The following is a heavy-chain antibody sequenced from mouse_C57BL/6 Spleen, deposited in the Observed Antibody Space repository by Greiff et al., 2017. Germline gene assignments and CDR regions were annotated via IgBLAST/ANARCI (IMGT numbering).Heavy chain of an antibody. J-gene: IGHJ4*01. V-gene: IGHV1-69*01. D-gene: IGHD1-1*01. CDR3: ARVFTTVVATGWYAMDY. Sequence: QVQLQQPGAELVMPGASVKLSCKASGYTFTSYWMHWVKQRPGQGLEWIGEIDPSDSYTNYNQKFKGKSTLTVDKSSSTAYLQLSSLTSEDSAVYYCARVFTTVVATGWYAMDYWGQGTSVTVSS. CDR2: IDPSDSYT. CDR1: GYTFTSYW.